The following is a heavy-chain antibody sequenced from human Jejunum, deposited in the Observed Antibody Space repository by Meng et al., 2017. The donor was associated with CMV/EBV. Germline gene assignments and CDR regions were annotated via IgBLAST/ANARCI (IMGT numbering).Heavy chain of an antibody. CDR2: ISGSGDST. V-gene: IGHV3-23*01. J-gene: IGHJ4*02. CDR1: GFTFRNYG. D-gene: IGHD3-3*01. CDR3: AKNYDFPD. Sequence: EGQLWESGGGLVQPGGFLRLSCAASGFTFRNYGMSWVRQAPGKGLEWVSSISGSGDSTNYADSVKGRFTISRDNSKNTLDLQMNSLRADDTAVYYCAKNYDFPDWGQGTLVTVSS.